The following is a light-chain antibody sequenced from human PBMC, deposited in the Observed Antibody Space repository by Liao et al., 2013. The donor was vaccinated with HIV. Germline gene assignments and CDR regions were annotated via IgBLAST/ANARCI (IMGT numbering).Light chain of an antibody. CDR3: QAWDGSTAGGVV. Sequence: SYELTQPPSVSVSPGQTARITCSGDALPKQYAYWYQQKPGQAPVLVVYQDTKRPSGIPDRFSGSNSGNTATLTISGTQTVDEAEYYCQAWDGSTAGGVVFGGGTKLTVL. CDR1: ALPKQY. CDR2: QDT. V-gene: IGLV3-1*01. J-gene: IGLJ2*01.